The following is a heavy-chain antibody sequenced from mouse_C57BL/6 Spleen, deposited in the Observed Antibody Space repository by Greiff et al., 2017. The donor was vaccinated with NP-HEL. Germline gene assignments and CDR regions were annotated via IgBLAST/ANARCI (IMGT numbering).Heavy chain of an antibody. V-gene: IGHV1-76*01. D-gene: IGHD1-1*01. Sequence: SGAELVRPGASVKLSCKASGYTFTDYYINWVKQRPGQGLEWIARIYPGSGNTYYNEKFKGKATLTAEKSSSTAYMQLSSLTSEDSAVYFCARDYGSSQDWYFDVWGTGTTVTVSS. CDR3: ARDYGSSQDWYFDV. CDR2: IYPGSGNT. CDR1: GYTFTDYY. J-gene: IGHJ1*03.